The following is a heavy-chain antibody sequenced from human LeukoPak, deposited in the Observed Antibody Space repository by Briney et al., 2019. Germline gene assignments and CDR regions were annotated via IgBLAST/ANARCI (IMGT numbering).Heavy chain of an antibody. D-gene: IGHD2-15*01. J-gene: IGHJ4*02. CDR2: INPNSGGS. V-gene: IGHV1-2*02. Sequence: ASVKVSCKAFGYSFTGYHIHWVRQAPGQGLEWMGWINPNSGGSNYAQKFQGRVTMTRDTSISTAYLVLSRLRSDDTAVYYGARCQLVVAASPCDYWGQGALVTVSS. CDR3: ARCQLVVAASPCDY. CDR1: GYSFTGYH.